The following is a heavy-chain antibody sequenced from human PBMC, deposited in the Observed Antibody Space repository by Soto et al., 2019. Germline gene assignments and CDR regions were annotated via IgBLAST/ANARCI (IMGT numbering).Heavy chain of an antibody. D-gene: IGHD3-22*01. CDR1: GFTFSSHA. CDR2: ISGSGGST. V-gene: IGHV3-23*01. CDR3: AKVITMIVVGPELYYFDY. Sequence: PGGSLRLSCAASGFTFSSHAMSWVRQAPGKGLEWVSAISGSGGSTYYADSVKGRFTISRDNSKNTLYLQMNSLRAEDTAVYYCAKVITMIVVGPELYYFDYWGQGTLVTVSS. J-gene: IGHJ4*02.